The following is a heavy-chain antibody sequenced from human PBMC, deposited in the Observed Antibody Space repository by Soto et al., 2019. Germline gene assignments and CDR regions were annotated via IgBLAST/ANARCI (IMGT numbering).Heavy chain of an antibody. Sequence: QVQLVQSGAEVKKPGASVKVSCKASGYTFTSYGISWVRQAPGQGLEWMGWISAYNGNTNYAQKLQGRVTMTTDTSTSTDYMELRSLRSDDTAVYYCAREVRYSGSYIPVGYWGQGTLVTVSS. V-gene: IGHV1-18*04. CDR3: AREVRYSGSYIPVGY. CDR2: ISAYNGNT. CDR1: GYTFTSYG. D-gene: IGHD1-26*01. J-gene: IGHJ4*02.